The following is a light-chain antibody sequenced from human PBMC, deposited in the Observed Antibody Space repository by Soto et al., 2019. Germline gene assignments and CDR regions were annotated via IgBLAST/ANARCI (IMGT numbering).Light chain of an antibody. CDR3: QQYSTSPRT. V-gene: IGKV3-20*01. CDR2: GAS. J-gene: IGKJ1*01. Sequence: ETVLTQTPGTRFLSPGERATLSFKTSQSVSSNYLAWYQQKPGRAHRLLIYGASSRATGIPDRFSGSGFGTDFTLTVSRLGPEDFAVYYCQQYSTSPRTVGQGTKV. CDR1: QSVSSNY.